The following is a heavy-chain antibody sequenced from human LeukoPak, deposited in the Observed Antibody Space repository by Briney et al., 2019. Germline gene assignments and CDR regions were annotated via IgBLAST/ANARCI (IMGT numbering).Heavy chain of an antibody. CDR2: ISGHQGNT. CDR3: ARSDLATITAGPFEY. CDR1: GYTFTNYG. J-gene: IGHJ4*02. D-gene: IGHD5-12*01. Sequence: ASVKVSCKASGYTFTNYGITWVRQAPGQGLEWMGWISGHQGNTKYAQNFQGRVTMTIDTSTSTAYMDLRSLRYDDTAIYFCARSDLATITAGPFEYWGQGTLVAVSS. V-gene: IGHV1-18*01.